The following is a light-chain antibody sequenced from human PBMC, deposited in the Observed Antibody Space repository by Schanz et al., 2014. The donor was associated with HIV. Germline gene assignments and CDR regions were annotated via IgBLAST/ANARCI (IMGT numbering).Light chain of an antibody. CDR1: SSDVGSYNY. CDR2: DVT. Sequence: QSALTQPRSVSGSPGQSVTISCTGTSSDVGSYNYVSWYQQRPGKAPKLMIYDVTKRPSGVPDRFSGFKSGDTASLTVSGLQPDDEADYYCSSYAGSKHWLFGGGTKLTVL. CDR3: SSYAGSKHWL. J-gene: IGLJ2*01. V-gene: IGLV2-11*01.